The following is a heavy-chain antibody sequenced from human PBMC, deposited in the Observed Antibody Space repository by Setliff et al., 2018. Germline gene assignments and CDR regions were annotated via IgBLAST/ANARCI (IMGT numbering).Heavy chain of an antibody. CDR3: AKADEGPRRASGSYYPLLRFDP. CDR2: IYYTGTT. V-gene: IGHV4-59*01. J-gene: IGHJ5*02. CDR1: GGSISGYY. D-gene: IGHD3-10*01. Sequence: SETLSLTCTVSGGSISGYYWSWIRQPPGEELEWIGYIYYTGTTNYNPSLKSRVTISVDTSKNQFSLKLSSVTAADTALYYCAKADEGPRRASGSYYPLLRFDPWGQGTLVTVSS.